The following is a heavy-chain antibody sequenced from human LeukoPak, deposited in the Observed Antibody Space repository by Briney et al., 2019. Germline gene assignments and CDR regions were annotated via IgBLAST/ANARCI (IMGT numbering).Heavy chain of an antibody. Sequence: EASVKVSCKASGYTFTSYYMHWVRQAPGQGLEWMGIINPTGGSTTYAQKFQGRVTMTRDTSTSTVYMELSSLRSDDTAVYYCARTAARRFDYWGQGTLVTVSS. CDR3: ARTAARRFDY. V-gene: IGHV1-46*01. CDR1: GYTFTSYY. CDR2: INPTGGST. D-gene: IGHD6-6*01. J-gene: IGHJ4*02.